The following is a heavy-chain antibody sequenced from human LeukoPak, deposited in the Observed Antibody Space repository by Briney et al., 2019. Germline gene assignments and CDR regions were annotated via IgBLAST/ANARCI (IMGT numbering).Heavy chain of an antibody. CDR1: GFTFSNYG. Sequence: PGGSLRLSCAASGFTFSNYGMHWVRQAPGKGLEWVAFIRYVGNNKNYADFVKGRFTISRDNSKTTLYLQMNSLRAEVTAVYYCAKYYYGSGSQRSFDYWGAGAPGTVSS. CDR2: IRYVGNNK. D-gene: IGHD3-10*01. CDR3: AKYYYGSGSQRSFDY. J-gene: IGHJ4*02. V-gene: IGHV3-30*02.